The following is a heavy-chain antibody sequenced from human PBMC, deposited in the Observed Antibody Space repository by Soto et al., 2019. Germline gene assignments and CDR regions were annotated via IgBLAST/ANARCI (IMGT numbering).Heavy chain of an antibody. CDR2: IYYSGTS. J-gene: IGHJ5*02. V-gene: IGHV4-39*01. D-gene: IGHD3-22*01. Sequence: SGPTLVNPTQTLTLICTFSVFSHSTRRICVSWIRQPPGKGLEWIGSIYYSGTSSYNPSLKSRVTMSVDTSKKQFSLRLSSVTAADTAVYYCARAYYDRSGYAVDPWGQ. CDR1: VFSHSTRRIC. CDR3: ARAYYDRSGYAVDP.